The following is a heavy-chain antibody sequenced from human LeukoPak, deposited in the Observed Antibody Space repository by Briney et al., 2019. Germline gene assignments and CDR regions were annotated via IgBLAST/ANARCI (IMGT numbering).Heavy chain of an antibody. D-gene: IGHD1-26*01. Sequence: SETLSLTCTVSGGSISSGGYYWSWIRQHPGKGLEWIGYIYYSGSTNYNPSLKSRVTISVDTSKNQFSLKLSSVTAADTAVYYCAREWELYFDYWGQGTLVTVSS. CDR2: IYYSGST. CDR3: AREWELYFDY. V-gene: IGHV4-61*08. J-gene: IGHJ4*02. CDR1: GGSISSGGYY.